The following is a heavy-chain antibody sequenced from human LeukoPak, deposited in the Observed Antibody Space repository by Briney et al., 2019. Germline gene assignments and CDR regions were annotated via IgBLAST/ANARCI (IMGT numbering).Heavy chain of an antibody. Sequence: SETLSLTCSVSGASIRGSFGYLWGWVRQPPGKGLEWVATMFFNGNTFHNPSLKTRAAISVDTSTNQLSLRLSSVTAADMAVYYCARVSPDPMIVVVITSSYFDYWGQGTLVTVSS. D-gene: IGHD3-22*01. V-gene: IGHV4-39*01. CDR3: ARVSPDPMIVVVITSSYFDY. CDR2: MFFNGNT. CDR1: GASIRGSFGYL. J-gene: IGHJ4*02.